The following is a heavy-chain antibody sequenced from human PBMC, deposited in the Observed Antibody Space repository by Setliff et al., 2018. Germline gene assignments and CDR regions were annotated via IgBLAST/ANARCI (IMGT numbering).Heavy chain of an antibody. D-gene: IGHD2-2*02. CDR3: ARDREYCSRTSCYIDY. CDR2: IIPIFGTA. CDR1: GGTFSSYA. V-gene: IGHV1-69*05. Sequence: VKVSCKASGGTFSSYAISWVRQAPGQGLEWMGGIIPIFGTANYAQKFQGRVTMTTDTSTSTAYMELRSLRSDDTAVYYCARDREYCSRTSCYIDYWGQGALVTVSS. J-gene: IGHJ4*02.